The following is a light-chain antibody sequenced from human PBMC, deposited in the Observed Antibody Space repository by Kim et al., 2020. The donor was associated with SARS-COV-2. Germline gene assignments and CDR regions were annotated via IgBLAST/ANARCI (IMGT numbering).Light chain of an antibody. CDR1: SSDVGSYNL. CDR3: CSYAGSSTSVV. CDR2: EVS. J-gene: IGLJ2*01. V-gene: IGLV2-23*02. Sequence: IATSCTGTSSDVGSYNLVSWYQQHPGKAPKLMIYEVSKRPSGVSNRFSGSKSGNTASLTISGLQAEDEADYYCCSYAGSSTSVVFGGGTQLTVL.